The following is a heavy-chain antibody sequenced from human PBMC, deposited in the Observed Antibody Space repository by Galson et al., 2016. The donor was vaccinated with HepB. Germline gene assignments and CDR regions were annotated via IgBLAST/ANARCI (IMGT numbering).Heavy chain of an antibody. CDR2: IYPGDSDT. D-gene: IGHD3/OR15-3a*01. CDR1: GYRFTSYW. J-gene: IGHJ5*02. CDR3: ARGTGPPNNWFDP. Sequence: QSGAEVKKPGESLKISCKGSGYRFTSYWIGWVRQMPGKGLEWMGIIYPGDSDTRYSPSFPGQVTISADKSLSTAYLHWSSLKASDTAMYYCARGTGPPNNWFDPWGQGTLVTVSS. V-gene: IGHV5-51*01.